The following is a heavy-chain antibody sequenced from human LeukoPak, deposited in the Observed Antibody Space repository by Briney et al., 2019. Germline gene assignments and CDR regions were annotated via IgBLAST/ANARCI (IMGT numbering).Heavy chain of an antibody. D-gene: IGHD6-19*01. J-gene: IGHJ5*02. CDR3: ARDLSSGWFWFDP. Sequence: GGSLGLSCAASGFTFSSYSMNWVRQAPGKGLEWVSSISSSSSYIYYADSVKGRFTISRDDAKNSLYLQMNSLRAEDTAVYYCARDLSSGWFWFDPWGQGTLVTVSS. V-gene: IGHV3-21*01. CDR1: GFTFSSYS. CDR2: ISSSSSYI.